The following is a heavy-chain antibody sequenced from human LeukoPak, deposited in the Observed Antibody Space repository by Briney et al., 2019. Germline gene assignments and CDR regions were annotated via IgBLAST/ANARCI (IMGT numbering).Heavy chain of an antibody. CDR3: ARGAYSISINWFDP. Sequence: SETLSLTCTVSGGSTSSGGYYWSWIRQPPGKGLEWIGYIYHSGSTYCNPSLKSRVTISVDTSKNQFSLKLSSVTAADTAVYYCARGAYSISINWFDPWGQGTLVTVSS. J-gene: IGHJ5*02. CDR2: IYHSGST. D-gene: IGHD4-11*01. V-gene: IGHV4-30-2*05. CDR1: GGSTSSGGYY.